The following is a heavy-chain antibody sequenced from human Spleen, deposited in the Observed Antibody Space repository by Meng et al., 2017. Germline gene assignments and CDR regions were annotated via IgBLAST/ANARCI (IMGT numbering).Heavy chain of an antibody. J-gene: IGHJ4*02. CDR3: ARDEDISAAGKLFGDY. CDR1: GYTFPDYY. D-gene: IGHD6-25*01. V-gene: IGHV1-2*06. CDR2: INPKSGDT. Sequence: ASVKVSCKASGYTFPDYYIHWVRRAPGQGLEWMGRINPKSGDTHYAQKFQARVTMTGDTSLSTVYMELSGLRSDDTAMYYCARDEDISAAGKLFGDYWGQGTLVTVSS.